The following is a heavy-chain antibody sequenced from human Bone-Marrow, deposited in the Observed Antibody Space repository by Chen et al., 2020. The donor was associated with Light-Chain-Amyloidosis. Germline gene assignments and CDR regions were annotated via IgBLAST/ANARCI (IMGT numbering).Heavy chain of an antibody. CDR3: ARRRDGYNFDY. Sequence: EVQLEQSGPEVKKPGESLKISCKGSGYTFPNYWIGWVRQMPGKGLEWMGVIYPDDSEASYSRSFEGQVTISADKSITTAYLQLRGLKASDTAMYYCARRRDGYNFDYWGQGTLVTVSS. CDR1: GYTFPNYW. J-gene: IGHJ4*02. CDR2: IYPDDSEA. D-gene: IGHD5-12*01. V-gene: IGHV5-51*01.